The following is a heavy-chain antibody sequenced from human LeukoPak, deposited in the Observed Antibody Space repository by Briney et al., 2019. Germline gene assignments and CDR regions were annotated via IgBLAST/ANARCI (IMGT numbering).Heavy chain of an antibody. D-gene: IGHD6-19*01. J-gene: IGHJ4*02. CDR3: ARDGQWLSTSYFDY. Sequence: PGGSLRLSCAASGFTFSSYWMSWVRQAPGKGLEWVANIKQDGSEKYYVDSVKGRFTISRDNAKNSLYLQMNSLRAEDTAVYYCARDGQWLSTSYFDYWGQGTLVTVSS. CDR1: GFTFSSYW. V-gene: IGHV3-7*01. CDR2: IKQDGSEK.